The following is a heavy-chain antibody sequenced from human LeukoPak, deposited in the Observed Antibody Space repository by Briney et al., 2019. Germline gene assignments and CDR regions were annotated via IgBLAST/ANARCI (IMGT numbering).Heavy chain of an antibody. CDR1: GFTFSSYA. CDR2: ISGSGGST. D-gene: IGHD1-26*01. V-gene: IGHV3-23*01. Sequence: GGSLRLSCAASGFTFSSYAMSWVRQAPGKGLEWVSAISGSGGSTYYADSVKGRFTISRDNSKNTLYLQMNSLRAEDTAVYYCARVSSGSYYYYYMDVWGKGTTVTVSS. CDR3: ARVSSGSYYYYYMDV. J-gene: IGHJ6*03.